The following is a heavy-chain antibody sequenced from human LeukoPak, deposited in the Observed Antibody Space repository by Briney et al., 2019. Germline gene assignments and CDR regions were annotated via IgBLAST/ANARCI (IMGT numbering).Heavy chain of an antibody. CDR3: ARAGARSSVGVVIIWPGKKEFDY. D-gene: IGHD3-3*01. CDR2: IIPIFGTA. Sequence: GASVKVSCKASGGTFSSYAISWVRQAPGQGLEWMGGIIPIFGTANYAQKFQGRVTITADESTSTAYMELSSLRSEDTAVYYCARAGARSSVGVVIIWPGKKEFDYGAQGTLVTVSS. J-gene: IGHJ4*02. CDR1: GGTFSSYA. V-gene: IGHV1-69*13.